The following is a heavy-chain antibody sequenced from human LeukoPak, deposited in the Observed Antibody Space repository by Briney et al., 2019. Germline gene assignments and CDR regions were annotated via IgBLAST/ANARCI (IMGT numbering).Heavy chain of an antibody. V-gene: IGHV3-23*01. CDR1: RFTFSSYW. Sequence: PGGSLRLSCAASRFTFSSYWMSWARQAPGKGLEWVSAISGSGGSTYYADSVKGRFTISRDNSKNTLYLQVNSLRAEDTAVYYCAKEGYSSTWYPDYWGQGTLVTVSS. J-gene: IGHJ4*02. CDR2: ISGSGGST. D-gene: IGHD6-13*01. CDR3: AKEGYSSTWYPDY.